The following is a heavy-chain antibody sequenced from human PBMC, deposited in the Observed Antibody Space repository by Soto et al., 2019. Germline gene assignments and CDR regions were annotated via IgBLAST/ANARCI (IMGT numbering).Heavy chain of an antibody. CDR1: GGSISSYY. Sequence: SETLSLTCTVSGGSISSYYWSWIRQPPGKGLEWIGYIYYSGSTNHNPSLKSRVTISVDNSKNHLSLTLTSVTAADTAIYYCARCLHCSNGGRFDPWGQGALVTVSS. D-gene: IGHD2-8*01. J-gene: IGHJ5*02. V-gene: IGHV4-59*08. CDR3: ARCLHCSNGGRFDP. CDR2: IYYSGST.